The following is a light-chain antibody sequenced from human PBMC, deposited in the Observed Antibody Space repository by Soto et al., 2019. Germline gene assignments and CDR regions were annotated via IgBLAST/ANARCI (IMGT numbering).Light chain of an antibody. CDR2: AAS. Sequence: IQLTQSPSSLSASVGDRVTITCRASQGISSYLSWYQQKPGQAPNLLIYAASTLPSGVPSRFSGSGSGTDFTLTISSLQPEDFATYYCQQLNSYPQTFGQGTKVDIK. V-gene: IGKV1-9*01. J-gene: IGKJ1*01. CDR1: QGISSY. CDR3: QQLNSYPQT.